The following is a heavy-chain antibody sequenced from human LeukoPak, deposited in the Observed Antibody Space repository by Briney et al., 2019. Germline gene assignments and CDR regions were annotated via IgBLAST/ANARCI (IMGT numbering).Heavy chain of an antibody. J-gene: IGHJ4*02. CDR2: ISGSGGST. Sequence: GGSLRLSCVASGFSFDDYGMFWVRQTPWKGLEWVSAISGSGGSTYYADSVKGRFTISRDNSKNTLYLQMNSLRAEDTAVYYCAKDPLVGATLGDYWGQGTLVTVSS. CDR3: AKDPLVGATLGDY. D-gene: IGHD1-26*01. V-gene: IGHV3-23*01. CDR1: GFSFDDYG.